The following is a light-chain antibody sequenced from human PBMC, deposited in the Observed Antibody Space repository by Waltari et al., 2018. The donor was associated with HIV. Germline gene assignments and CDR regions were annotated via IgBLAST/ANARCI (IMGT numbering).Light chain of an antibody. CDR3: CSYAGRYTWV. J-gene: IGLJ3*02. CDR1: SSDVGGYNY. CDR2: DVT. Sequence: QSALTQPRSVSGSPGQSVTISCPGTSSDVGGYNYVSGYQQHPGNAPKLMIYDVTERPSGVPDRFSGSKSGNTASLTISGLQADDEADYYCCSYAGRYTWVFGGGTELTVL. V-gene: IGLV2-11*01.